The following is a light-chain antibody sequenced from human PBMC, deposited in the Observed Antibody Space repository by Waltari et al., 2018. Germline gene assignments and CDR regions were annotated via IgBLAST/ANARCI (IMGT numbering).Light chain of an antibody. CDR1: SSDVGGYNY. J-gene: IGLJ3*02. CDR2: EVS. CDR3: SSFTSSSTWV. Sequence: QSALTQPPSVSWSPGQSITISCTGTSSDVGGYNYVSWFQQHTGKAPKLMIYEVSNRPSGVSNRFSGSKSGNTASLTISGLQAEDEAAYYCSSFTSSSTWVFGGGSKLTVL. V-gene: IGLV2-14*03.